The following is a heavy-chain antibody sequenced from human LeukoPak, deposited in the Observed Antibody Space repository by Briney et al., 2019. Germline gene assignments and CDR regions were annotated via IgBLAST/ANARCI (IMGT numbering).Heavy chain of an antibody. J-gene: IGHJ4*02. Sequence: ASVKVSRKASGYTFTGYYIHWVRQAPGQGLEWMGWVYLNSGGTNYAQKFQGRVTKTRDTSITTAYMELSRLTSDDTAVYYCARDVGGKSDYWGQGTLVTVSS. D-gene: IGHD4-23*01. CDR3: ARDVGGKSDY. CDR1: GYTFTGYY. CDR2: VYLNSGGT. V-gene: IGHV1-2*02.